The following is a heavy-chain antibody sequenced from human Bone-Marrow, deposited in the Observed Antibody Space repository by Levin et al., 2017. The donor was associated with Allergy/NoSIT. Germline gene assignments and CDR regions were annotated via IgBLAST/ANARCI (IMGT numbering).Heavy chain of an antibody. J-gene: IGHJ6*02. Sequence: RGESLKISCSGSGYTFVDNWIVWVRQMPGKGPEWMGIIYPGDSETRYSPSFRGQVTISVDKSLNTAYLQWSSLKASDTAIYYCAREMGRHGMDVWGQGTAVTVSS. D-gene: IGHD2-15*01. V-gene: IGHV5-51*01. CDR3: AREMGRHGMDV. CDR1: GYTFVDNW. CDR2: IYPGDSET.